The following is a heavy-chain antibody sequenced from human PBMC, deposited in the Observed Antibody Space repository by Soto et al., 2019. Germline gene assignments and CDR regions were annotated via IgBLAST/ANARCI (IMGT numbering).Heavy chain of an antibody. CDR1: GGSFSGYY. CDR2: INHSGST. Sequence: SETLSLTCAVYGGSFSGYYWSWIRQPPGKGLEWIGEINHSGSTNYNPSLKSRVTISVDTSKNQFSLKLSSVTAADTAVYYCARVHFGVPAAMGVRVEHAFDIWGQGTMVTVSS. CDR3: ARVHFGVPAAMGVRVEHAFDI. J-gene: IGHJ3*02. D-gene: IGHD2-2*01. V-gene: IGHV4-34*01.